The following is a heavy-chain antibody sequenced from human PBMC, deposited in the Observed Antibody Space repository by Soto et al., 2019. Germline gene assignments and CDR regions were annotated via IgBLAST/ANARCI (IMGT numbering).Heavy chain of an antibody. D-gene: IGHD1-7*01. CDR3: ARDRIIGTSYSDY. CDR1: SGSINSFY. J-gene: IGHJ4*02. CDR2: IHSSGTT. V-gene: IGHV4-4*07. Sequence: SETLSLTCTVSSGSINSFYLAWIRQPAGKGLEWIGRIHSSGTTNYNPSLSSRVTMSVDPSKNQFSLRLTSVTAADTAVYYCARDRIIGTSYSDYWGQGILVTVYS.